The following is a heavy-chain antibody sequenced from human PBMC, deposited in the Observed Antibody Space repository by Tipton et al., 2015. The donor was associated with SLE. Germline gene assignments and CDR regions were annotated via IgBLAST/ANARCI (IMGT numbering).Heavy chain of an antibody. V-gene: IGHV4-38-2*01. J-gene: IGHJ4*02. CDR1: SFALTKWCY. CDR2: IFHNGRT. D-gene: IGHD3-10*01. Sequence: TLSLTCDVSSFALTKWCYCGWVRQPPGKGLEWAGGIFHNGRTSDNPSLKSRVLLSVETSKNQFSLRRTSVTAADTAVDYCAKETSPRGGFAYWGPGTRVTVTS. CDR3: AKETSPRGGFAY.